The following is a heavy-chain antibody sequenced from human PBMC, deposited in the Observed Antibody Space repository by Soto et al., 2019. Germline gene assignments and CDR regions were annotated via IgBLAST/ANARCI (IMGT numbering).Heavy chain of an antibody. CDR3: AREPSSSSCYRTIGGHFDY. V-gene: IGHV1-18*04. J-gene: IGHJ4*02. Sequence: ASVKVSCKASGYTFTSYGISWVRQAPGQGLEWMGWISAYNGNTNYAQKLQGRVTMTTDTSTSTAYMELRSLRSDDTAVYYCAREPSSSSCYRTIGGHFDYWGQGTLVTVSS. CDR1: GYTFTSYG. D-gene: IGHD6-13*01. CDR2: ISAYNGNT.